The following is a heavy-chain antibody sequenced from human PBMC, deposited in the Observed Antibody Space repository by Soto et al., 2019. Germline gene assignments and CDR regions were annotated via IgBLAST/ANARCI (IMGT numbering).Heavy chain of an antibody. J-gene: IGHJ3*02. CDR2: ISSNGGST. D-gene: IGHD2-8*01. Sequence: GGSLRLSCSASGFTFSSYAMHWVRQAPGKGLEYVSAISSNGGSTYYADSVKGRFTISRDNSKNTLYLQMSSLRAEDTAVYFCVKDVAVMVYDDSFDIWGQGTMVTVSS. V-gene: IGHV3-64D*06. CDR3: VKDVAVMVYDDSFDI. CDR1: GFTFSSYA.